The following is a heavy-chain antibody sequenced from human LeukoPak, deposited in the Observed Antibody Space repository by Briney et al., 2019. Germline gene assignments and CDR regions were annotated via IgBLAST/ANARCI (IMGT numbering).Heavy chain of an antibody. CDR3: ARWLRSYYDSSAFDY. D-gene: IGHD3-22*01. CDR1: GYTFTSYY. CDR2: INPNSGGT. V-gene: IGHV1-2*02. J-gene: IGHJ4*02. Sequence: ASVKVSCKASGYTFTSYYMHWVRQAPGQGLEWMGWINPNSGGTNYAQKFQGRVTMTRDMSTSTVYMELSSLRSEDTAVYYCARWLRSYYDSSAFDYWGQGTLVTVSS.